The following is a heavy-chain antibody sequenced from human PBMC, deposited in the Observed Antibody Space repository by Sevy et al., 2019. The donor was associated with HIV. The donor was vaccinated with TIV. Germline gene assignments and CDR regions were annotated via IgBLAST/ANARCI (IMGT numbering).Heavy chain of an antibody. CDR3: AINSDYGMDA. V-gene: IGHV3-7*01. J-gene: IGHJ6*02. D-gene: IGHD4-4*01. Sequence: GGSLRLSCVVSGLTFSNHWMSWVHQAPGKGLEWVANINQNGSEIYSVDSVKGRFTFSRDNAKNSVYLQMNSLRAEDTAVYYCAINSDYGMDAWGQGTTVTVSS. CDR2: INQNGSEI. CDR1: GLTFSNHW.